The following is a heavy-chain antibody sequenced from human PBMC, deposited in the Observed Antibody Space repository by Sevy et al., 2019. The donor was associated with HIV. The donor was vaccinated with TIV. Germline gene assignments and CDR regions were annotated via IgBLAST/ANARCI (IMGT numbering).Heavy chain of an antibody. J-gene: IGHJ4*02. CDR3: ARGPPDGSYDYFDY. CDR1: GFTFSSYN. Sequence: GESLKISCAASGFTFSSYNMNWVRQAPGKGLEWVSSISGSSNYIYYADSMKGRFTISRDNAKNSLYLQMNSLRAEDTAVYYCARGPPDGSYDYFDYWGQGTLVTVSS. V-gene: IGHV3-21*01. CDR2: ISGSSNYI. D-gene: IGHD1-26*01.